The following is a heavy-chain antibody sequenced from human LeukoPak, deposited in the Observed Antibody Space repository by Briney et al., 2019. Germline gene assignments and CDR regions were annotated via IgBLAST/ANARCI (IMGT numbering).Heavy chain of an antibody. J-gene: IGHJ4*02. V-gene: IGHV4-61*02. D-gene: IGHD2-15*01. Sequence: PSQTLSLTCTVSGGSISSGSYYWSWIRQPAGKGLEWIGRIYTSGSTNYIPSLKSRVTISVDTSKNQFSLKLSSVTAADTAVYYCARERGGILAAPTYYFDYWGQGTLVTVSS. CDR1: GGSISSGSYY. CDR2: IYTSGST. CDR3: ARERGGILAAPTYYFDY.